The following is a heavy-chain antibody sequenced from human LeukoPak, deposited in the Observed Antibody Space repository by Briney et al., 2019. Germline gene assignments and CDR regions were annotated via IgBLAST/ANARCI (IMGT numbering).Heavy chain of an antibody. D-gene: IGHD3-10*01. CDR2: IIPIFGTT. CDR3: ARDLGRIRAQRDL. CDR1: GGTFSSYA. V-gene: IGHV1-69*13. J-gene: IGHJ5*02. Sequence: SVKVSCKASGGTFSSYAISWVRQAPGQGLEWMGGIIPIFGTTNYAQKFQGRVTITADESTSTAYMELSSLRSEDTAVYYCARDLGRIRAQRDLWGQGTLVTVSS.